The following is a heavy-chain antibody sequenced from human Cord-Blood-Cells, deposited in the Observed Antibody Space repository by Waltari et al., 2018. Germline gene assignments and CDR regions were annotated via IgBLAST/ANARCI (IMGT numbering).Heavy chain of an antibody. D-gene: IGHD6-13*01. CDR3: ARVSSSWYFYYFDY. CDR2: IYYSGST. J-gene: IGHJ4*02. Sequence: QVHLQVSGPGLVKPSEPLSLTGAVSGGSISSFYWCWIRQAPGKGLEWIGYIYYSGSTKYNPSRKSRVTISVDTSKNQFSLKLSSVTAADTAVYYCARVSSSWYFYYFDYWGQGTLVTVSS. V-gene: IGHV4-59*01. CDR1: GGSISSFY.